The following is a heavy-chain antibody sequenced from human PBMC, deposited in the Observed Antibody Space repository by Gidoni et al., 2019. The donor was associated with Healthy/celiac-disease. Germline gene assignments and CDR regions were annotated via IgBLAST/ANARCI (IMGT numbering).Heavy chain of an antibody. Sequence: QVQLQQWGAGLLKPSETLSLTCAGSGAAFSGDYWSSIRQPPGKGLEWIGEINHSGSTNYNPSLKSRVTISVDTSKNQFSLKLSSVTAADTAVYYCARARGGGDYIWGSYPRRGLGYYFDYWGQGTLVTVSS. V-gene: IGHV4-34*01. CDR3: ARARGGGDYIWGSYPRRGLGYYFDY. CDR1: GAAFSGDY. J-gene: IGHJ4*02. CDR2: INHSGST. D-gene: IGHD3-16*02.